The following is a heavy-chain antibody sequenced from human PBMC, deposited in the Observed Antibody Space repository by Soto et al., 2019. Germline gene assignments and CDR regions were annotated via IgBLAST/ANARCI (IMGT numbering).Heavy chain of an antibody. CDR2: ISGHNGNT. V-gene: IGHV1-18*04. Sequence: ASVKVSCKASGYTFSGYSITWVRQAPGQGLEWMGRISGHNGNTNYARTLRGRLTLTTDTSTSTAYMELRSLTSDDTAVYYCARDVFCGGAPACPDMDVWGQGXTVTVSS. D-gene: IGHD2-21*01. CDR3: ARDVFCGGAPACPDMDV. CDR1: GYTFSGYS. J-gene: IGHJ6*02.